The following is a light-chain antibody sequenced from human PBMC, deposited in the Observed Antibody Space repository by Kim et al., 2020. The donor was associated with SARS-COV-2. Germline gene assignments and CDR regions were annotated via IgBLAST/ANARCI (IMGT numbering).Light chain of an antibody. J-gene: IGKJ2*01. CDR1: ESISIW. Sequence: AAVGDRITITCRASESISIWLAWYQQKPGKAPKLLIYKASSLESGVPSRFSGSGSETEFTLTISGLQPDDFATYYCQHYNTYSHTFGQGTKLEI. CDR2: KAS. V-gene: IGKV1-5*03. CDR3: QHYNTYSHT.